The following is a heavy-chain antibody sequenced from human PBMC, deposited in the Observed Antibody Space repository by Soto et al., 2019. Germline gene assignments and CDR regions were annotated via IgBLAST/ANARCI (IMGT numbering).Heavy chain of an antibody. Sequence: ASVKVSCKASGYTFTSYYMNWVRQAPGQGLEWMGIINPSGGSTSYAQKFQGRVTMTRDTSTSTVYMELSSLRSEDTAVYYCARGEGIAAAGTGYYYYMDVWGKGTTVTV. CDR1: GYTFTSYY. CDR3: ARGEGIAAAGTGYYYYMDV. D-gene: IGHD6-13*01. V-gene: IGHV1-46*03. CDR2: INPSGGST. J-gene: IGHJ6*03.